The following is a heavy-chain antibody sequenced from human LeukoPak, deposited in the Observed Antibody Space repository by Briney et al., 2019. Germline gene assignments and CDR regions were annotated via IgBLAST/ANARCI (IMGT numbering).Heavy chain of an antibody. CDR2: IYYRGST. CDR3: ARIAARPLQHFDY. Sequence: SETLSLTXTVSGGSISGYYWSWIRQPPGKGLEWIGYIYYRGSTNYNPSLKSRVTISIDTAKNQLSLKLSSVTAADTAVYYCARIAARPLQHFDYWGQGTLVSVSS. V-gene: IGHV4-59*01. J-gene: IGHJ4*02. D-gene: IGHD6-6*01. CDR1: GGSISGYY.